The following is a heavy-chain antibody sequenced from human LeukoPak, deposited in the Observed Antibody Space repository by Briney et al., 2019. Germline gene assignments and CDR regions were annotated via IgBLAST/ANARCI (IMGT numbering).Heavy chain of an antibody. CDR2: IYTSGST. Sequence: PSETLSLTCTVSGGSISSYYWSWIRQPAGKGLEWIGRIYTSGSTNYNPSLKSRVTMSVDTSKNQFSLKLSSVTAADTAVYYCARGGYYYGSGIIGYMDVWGKGTTVTVSS. CDR1: GGSISSYY. V-gene: IGHV4-4*07. D-gene: IGHD3-10*01. CDR3: ARGGYYYGSGIIGYMDV. J-gene: IGHJ6*03.